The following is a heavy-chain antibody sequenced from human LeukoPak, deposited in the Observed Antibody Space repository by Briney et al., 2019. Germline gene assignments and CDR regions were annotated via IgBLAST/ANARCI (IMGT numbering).Heavy chain of an antibody. CDR2: IYYSAST. V-gene: IGHV4-39*07. D-gene: IGHD6-19*01. CDR1: GGSISTSSYF. Sequence: SETLSLTCTASGGSISTSSYFWVRLRQPPGKALESILNIYYSASTYYNPSLKSRVTISVDTSKNQFSVKLSSVSAADTAVYYCARDEYSSGWYDYWGQGTLVTVSS. J-gene: IGHJ4*02. CDR3: ARDEYSSGWYDY.